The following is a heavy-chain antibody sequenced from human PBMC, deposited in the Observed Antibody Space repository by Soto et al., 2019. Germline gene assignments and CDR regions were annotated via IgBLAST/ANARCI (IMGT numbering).Heavy chain of an antibody. V-gene: IGHV1-18*04. Sequence: QVQLVQSEGEMKKPGASVKVSCKASGYTFTSFGIGWVRQAPGQGLEYMGWITVYNGNTNYAQKFQGRVTMTADTSTSTVYLELTNLISDDTAVYYCARFLQLRPLDYWGQGTLVTVSS. J-gene: IGHJ4*02. CDR1: GYTFTSFG. D-gene: IGHD5-18*01. CDR3: ARFLQLRPLDY. CDR2: ITVYNGNT.